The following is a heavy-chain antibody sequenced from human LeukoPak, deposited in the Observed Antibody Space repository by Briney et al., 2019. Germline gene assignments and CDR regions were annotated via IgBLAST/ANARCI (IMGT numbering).Heavy chain of an antibody. Sequence: GESLKISCKGSGYSFTSYWIGWVRQMPGKGLEWMGIIYPGDSDTRYSPSFQGQVTISADKSISTVYLQWSSLKASDTAMYYCARLVGNYEGFLGFDYWGQGTLVTVSS. CDR1: GYSFTSYW. J-gene: IGHJ4*02. CDR2: IYPGDSDT. D-gene: IGHD4-11*01. V-gene: IGHV5-51*01. CDR3: ARLVGNYEGFLGFDY.